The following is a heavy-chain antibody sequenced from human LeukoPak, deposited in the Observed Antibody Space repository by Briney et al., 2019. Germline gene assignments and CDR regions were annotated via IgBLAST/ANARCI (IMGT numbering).Heavy chain of an antibody. CDR3: ARIAVALQGLRSGAFDI. D-gene: IGHD6-19*01. V-gene: IGHV1-24*01. Sequence: ASVKVSCKVSGYTLTELSMHWVRQAPGKGLEWMGGFDPEDGETIYAQKFQGRVTMTEDTSTDTAYMELSSPRSEDTAVYYCARIAVALQGLRSGAFDIWGQGTMVTVSS. J-gene: IGHJ3*02. CDR1: GYTLTELS. CDR2: FDPEDGET.